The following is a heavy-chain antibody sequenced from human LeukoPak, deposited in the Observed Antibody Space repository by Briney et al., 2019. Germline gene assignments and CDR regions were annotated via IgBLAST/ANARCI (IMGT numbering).Heavy chain of an antibody. CDR2: INHSGST. V-gene: IGHV4-34*01. Sequence: SETLPLTCAVYGGSFSGYYWSWLRQPPGKGLEWIGEINHSGSTNYNPSLKSRITISVDTSKNQFSLKLISVTAADTAVYYCASVVPAVNWFDPWGQGTLVTVSS. CDR3: ASVVPAVNWFDP. CDR1: GGSFSGYY. J-gene: IGHJ5*02. D-gene: IGHD2-2*01.